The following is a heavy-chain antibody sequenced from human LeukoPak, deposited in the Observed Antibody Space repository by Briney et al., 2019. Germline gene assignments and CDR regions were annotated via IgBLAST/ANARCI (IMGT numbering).Heavy chain of an antibody. Sequence: SETLSLTCTVSGGSISSSSYYWGWIRQPPGKGLEWIGEINHSGSTNYNPSLKSRVTISVDTSKNQFSLKLSSVTAADTAVYYCATYSSGWYRKGSYFDYWGQGTLVTVSS. CDR1: GGSISSSSYY. V-gene: IGHV4-39*07. D-gene: IGHD6-19*01. CDR2: INHSGST. J-gene: IGHJ4*02. CDR3: ATYSSGWYRKGSYFDY.